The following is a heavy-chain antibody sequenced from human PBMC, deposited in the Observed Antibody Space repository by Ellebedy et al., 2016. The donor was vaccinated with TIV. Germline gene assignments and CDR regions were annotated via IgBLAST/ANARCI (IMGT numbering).Heavy chain of an antibody. CDR2: ISISSSTI. CDR1: GSSLRRYA. J-gene: IGHJ4*02. CDR3: AGDPSSGNNWYYYLDY. Sequence: GGSLRLXXEASGSSLRRYAMNWVRQAPGKGLEWVAYISISSSTIHYAESVKGRFTISRDNAKNSLYLQMNSLRDEDTAVYYCAGDPSSGNNWYYYLDYWGQGTLVTVSS. D-gene: IGHD6-13*01. V-gene: IGHV3-48*02.